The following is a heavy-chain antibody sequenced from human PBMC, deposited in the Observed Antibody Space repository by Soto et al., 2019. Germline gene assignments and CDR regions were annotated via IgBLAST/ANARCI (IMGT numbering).Heavy chain of an antibody. Sequence: QVQLVQSGAEVKKPGSSVKVSCKASGGTFSTYTISWVRQAPGQGLEWMGRIIPIRDIANYAQNFQGRVTXTADKSTRTAYMELSTLRSEDTAVYYCARDQVVGTTGWFDPWGQGTLVSVSS. J-gene: IGHJ5*02. CDR2: IIPIRDIA. CDR1: GGTFSTYT. D-gene: IGHD1-1*01. CDR3: ARDQVVGTTGWFDP. V-gene: IGHV1-69*08.